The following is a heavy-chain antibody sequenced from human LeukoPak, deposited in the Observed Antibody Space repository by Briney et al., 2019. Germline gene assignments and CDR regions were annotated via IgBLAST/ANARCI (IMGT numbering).Heavy chain of an antibody. CDR3: ARVVVRGVNWFDP. CDR2: ISANNGNT. D-gene: IGHD3-10*01. Sequence: ASVKVSCKASGYTFTSYGIGWVRQAPGQGLEWMGWISANNGNTNYAQKFQGRVTITTDTSTSTVYMELRSLTSDDTAVYYCARVVVRGVNWFDPWGQGTLATVSA. J-gene: IGHJ5*02. V-gene: IGHV1-18*04. CDR1: GYTFTSYG.